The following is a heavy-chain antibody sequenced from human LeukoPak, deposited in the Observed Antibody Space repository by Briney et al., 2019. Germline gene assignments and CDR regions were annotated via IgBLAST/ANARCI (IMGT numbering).Heavy chain of an antibody. V-gene: IGHV4-59*08. D-gene: IGHD4-11*01. Sequence: PSETLSLTCTVSGGSISSYYWSWIRQPPGKGLEWIGYISYSGYTSFHPSLKSRATISVAMSKNQFSLKLSSVTAADTAVYYCARHDYSNPRVDYWGQGTPVTVSS. CDR2: ISYSGYT. CDR1: GGSISSYY. J-gene: IGHJ4*02. CDR3: ARHDYSNPRVDY.